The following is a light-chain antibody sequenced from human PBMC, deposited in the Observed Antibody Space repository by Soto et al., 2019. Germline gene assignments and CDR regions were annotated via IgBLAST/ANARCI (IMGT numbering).Light chain of an antibody. V-gene: IGKV1-5*01. CDR1: QSISSW. J-gene: IGKJ1*01. CDR2: DAS. CDR3: QQYNDYSWT. Sequence: DIQMTQSPSTLSASVGDRVTITCRASQSISSWLAWYQQKPGKAPKVLIYDASTLESGVPSRFRGGGSGTEFTLTISSLQPDDFATYYCQQYNDYSWTFGQGTKVDNK.